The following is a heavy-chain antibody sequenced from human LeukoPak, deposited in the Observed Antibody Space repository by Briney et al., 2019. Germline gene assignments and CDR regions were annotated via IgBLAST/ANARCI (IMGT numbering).Heavy chain of an antibody. D-gene: IGHD3-22*01. V-gene: IGHV3-53*01. J-gene: IGHJ4*02. CDR1: GFTVSSNY. CDR2: IYTGGSP. CDR3: ARVTLGFDSRTYYPTTFDY. Sequence: GGSLRLSCAASGFTVSSNYMSWVRQAPGKGLEWVSLIYTGGSPYYADSVKGRFTISRDTSINTLYLQMNSLRVEDAAVYYCARVTLGFDSRTYYPTTFDYWGQGTQVTVSS.